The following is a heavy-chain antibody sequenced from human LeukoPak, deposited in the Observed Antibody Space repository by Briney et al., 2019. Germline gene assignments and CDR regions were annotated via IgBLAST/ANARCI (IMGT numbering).Heavy chain of an antibody. D-gene: IGHD3-22*01. CDR3: ARSPISYYYDSSGGHDAFDV. CDR1: GYTFTNYW. V-gene: IGHV5-51*01. CDR2: IYPGDSDT. Sequence: KPGESLKISCKCSGYTFTNYWIGWVRQMPGKGLEWMGIIYPGDSDTRYSPSFQGQVTISGDKSINTAYLQWSSLKASDTAMYYCARSPISYYYDSSGGHDAFDVWGQGTMVTVSS. J-gene: IGHJ3*01.